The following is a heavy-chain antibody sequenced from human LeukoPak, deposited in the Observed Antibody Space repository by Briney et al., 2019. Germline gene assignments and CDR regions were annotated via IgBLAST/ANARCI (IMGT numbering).Heavy chain of an antibody. CDR2: ISAYNGNT. J-gene: IGHJ4*02. CDR3: ARDFDDILTGYYPSTSTLGY. V-gene: IGHV1-18*01. CDR1: GYTLTSYG. Sequence: ASVKVSCKASGYTLTSYGISWVRQAPGQGLEWMGWISAYNGNTNYAQKLQGRVTMTTDTSTSTAYMELRSLRSDDTAVYYCARDFDDILTGYYPSTSTLGYWGQGTLVTVSS. D-gene: IGHD3-9*01.